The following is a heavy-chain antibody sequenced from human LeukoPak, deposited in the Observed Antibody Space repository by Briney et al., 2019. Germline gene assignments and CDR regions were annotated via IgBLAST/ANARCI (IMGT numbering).Heavy chain of an antibody. CDR2: IIPMFGTT. CDR3: ARGYPSTLYKADYVHPYYLDY. CDR1: GGTFISYI. V-gene: IGHV1-69*06. J-gene: IGHJ4*02. Sequence: SVKVSCKASGGTFISYIIKWVRQAPGQGREWMGGIIPMFGTTIYAQKFQGRVTITADKSTSTAYMELSSLRSEDTAVYYCARGYPSTLYKADYVHPYYLDYWGQGTLVTVSS. D-gene: IGHD4-17*01.